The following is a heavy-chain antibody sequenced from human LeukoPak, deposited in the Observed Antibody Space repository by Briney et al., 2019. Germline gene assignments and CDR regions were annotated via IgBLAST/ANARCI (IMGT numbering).Heavy chain of an antibody. CDR1: GGSFSGYY. CDR3: ARGGSSDIVVVVAAPYYYYGMDV. Sequence: SETLSLTCAVYGGSFSGYYWSWIRQPPGKGLEWIGEINHSGSTNYNPSLKSRVTISVDTSKNQFSLKLSSVTAADTAVYYCARGGSSDIVVVVAAPYYYYGMDVWGQGTTVTVSS. J-gene: IGHJ6*02. D-gene: IGHD2-15*01. V-gene: IGHV4-34*01. CDR2: INHSGST.